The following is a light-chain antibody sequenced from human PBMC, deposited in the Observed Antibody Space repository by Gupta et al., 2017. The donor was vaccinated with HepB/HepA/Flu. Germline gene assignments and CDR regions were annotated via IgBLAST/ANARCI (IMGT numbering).Light chain of an antibody. CDR2: WAS. J-gene: IGKJ1*01. Sequence: VLTQSPYSLSVSLGERATINCKSSQSVLYSSNNKNYLSWYQQRPGQPPKLLIYWASNRESGVPDRFSGSGSGTEFTLTISRLQAEDVAVYYCQQDYSTPRTFGQGTKVEV. V-gene: IGKV4-1*01. CDR1: QSVLYSSNNKNY. CDR3: QQDYSTPRT.